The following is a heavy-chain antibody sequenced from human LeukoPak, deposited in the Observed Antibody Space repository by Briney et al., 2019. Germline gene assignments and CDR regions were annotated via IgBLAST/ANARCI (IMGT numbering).Heavy chain of an antibody. CDR3: ARDSSGWAYYFDY. D-gene: IGHD6-19*01. CDR1: GGCISSYY. J-gene: IGHJ4*02. V-gene: IGHV4-4*07. Sequence: SETLSLTCTVSGGCISSYYWSWLRQPAGKGLEWIGRIYASGSTNYNPSLKSRVTMSVDTSKKQFSLKLSSVTAADTAVYYCARDSSGWAYYFDYWGQGTLVTVSS. CDR2: IYASGST.